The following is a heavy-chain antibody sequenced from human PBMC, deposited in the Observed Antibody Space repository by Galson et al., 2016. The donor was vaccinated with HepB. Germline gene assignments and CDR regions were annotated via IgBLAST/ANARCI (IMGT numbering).Heavy chain of an antibody. CDR2: INPDGGGT. CDR3: ARSLRTGGRY. D-gene: IGHD1-14*01. V-gene: IGHV1-2*02. CDR1: GYTFTISY. J-gene: IGHJ4*03. Sequence: SVKVSCKASGYTFTISYISWVRQAPGQGLEWMGWINPDGGGTSYAQKFQGRVTMTSDTSISTAYMELNSLRSDDTAMYYCARSLRTGGRYWGQGTRVTVSS.